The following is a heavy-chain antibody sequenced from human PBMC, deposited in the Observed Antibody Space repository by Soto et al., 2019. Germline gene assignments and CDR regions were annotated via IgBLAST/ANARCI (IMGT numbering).Heavy chain of an antibody. CDR1: GYTFSNYG. J-gene: IGHJ1*01. CDR2: ISAYNGKA. CDR3: AREANCGSDCYSPAEYSQH. D-gene: IGHD2-21*02. V-gene: IGHV1-18*04. Sequence: QVQLVQSGAEVKKPGASVKVSCKASGYTFSNYGISWVRQAPGQGLEWMGWISAYNGKAYDAERLQGRVTMTTDTSTSTADMELRSLRSDDTAVYYCAREANCGSDCYSPAEYSQHWGQGTLVTVSS.